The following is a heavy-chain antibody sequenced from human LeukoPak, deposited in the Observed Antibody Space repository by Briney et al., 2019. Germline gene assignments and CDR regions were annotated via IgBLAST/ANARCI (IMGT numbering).Heavy chain of an antibody. CDR2: IHYSGST. J-gene: IGHJ3*02. CDR1: GASISSYY. D-gene: IGHD3/OR15-3a*01. Sequence: ASDTLSLTCTVSGASISSYYWSWIRQPPGKGLEWIGYIHYSGSTRNNPSLKSRVTISVDTSKNQFSLKLTSVTAADTAVYYCARHLDWDSGGDAFDIWGQGTMVTVSS. CDR3: ARHLDWDSGGDAFDI. V-gene: IGHV4-59*08.